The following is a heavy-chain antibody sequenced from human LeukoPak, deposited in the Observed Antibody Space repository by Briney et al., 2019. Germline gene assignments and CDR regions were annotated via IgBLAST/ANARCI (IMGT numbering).Heavy chain of an antibody. CDR3: AKSVFVPMIVGDTPGAFDI. V-gene: IGHV3-23*01. Sequence: GGSLRLSCAASGFTFSSYAMSWVRQAPGKGLEWVSAISGSGGSTYYADSVKGRFTISRDNSKNTLYLQMNSLRAEDTAVYYCAKSVFVPMIVGDTPGAFDIWGQGTMVTVSS. CDR2: ISGSGGST. J-gene: IGHJ3*02. CDR1: GFTFSSYA. D-gene: IGHD3-22*01.